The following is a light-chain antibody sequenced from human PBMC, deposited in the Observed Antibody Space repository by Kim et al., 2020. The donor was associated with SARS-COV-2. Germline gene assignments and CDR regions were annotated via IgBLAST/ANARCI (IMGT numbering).Light chain of an antibody. CDR2: GAS. Sequence: VSPGERATLSCRASQIISTNVAWYQQHPGQAPRLLIYGASTRATGIPARFSGSGSGTEFTLTINSLQSEDFAVYYCQQYNSWPPFTFGQGTKLEIK. CDR1: QIISTN. CDR3: QQYNSWPPFT. V-gene: IGKV3-15*01. J-gene: IGKJ2*01.